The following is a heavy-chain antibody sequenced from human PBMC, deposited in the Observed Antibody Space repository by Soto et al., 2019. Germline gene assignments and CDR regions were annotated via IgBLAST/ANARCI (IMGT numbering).Heavy chain of an antibody. D-gene: IGHD2-2*01. V-gene: IGHV4-31*03. Sequence: SETLSLTCTVSGGSISSGGYYWSWIRQHPGKGLEWIGYIYYSGSTYYNPSLKSRVTISVDTSKNQFSLKLSSVTAADTAVYYCATGYCSSTSCLIPGMDVWGQGTTVTVSS. CDR2: IYYSGST. J-gene: IGHJ6*02. CDR3: ATGYCSSTSCLIPGMDV. CDR1: GGSISSGGYY.